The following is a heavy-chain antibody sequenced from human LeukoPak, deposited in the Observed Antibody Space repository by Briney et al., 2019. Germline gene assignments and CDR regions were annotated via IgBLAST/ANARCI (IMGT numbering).Heavy chain of an antibody. V-gene: IGHV3-15*01. CDR3: TTDSGYCSGGSCYFAFDI. Sequence: PGGSLRLSCAASGFTFSNAWMSWVRQAPGKGLEWVGRIKSKTDGGTTDYAAPVKGRFTISRDDSKNTLYLQMNSLKTEDTAVYYCTTDSGYCSGGSCYFAFDIWGQGTMVTVSS. CDR2: IKSKTDGGTT. J-gene: IGHJ3*02. CDR1: GFTFSNAW. D-gene: IGHD2-15*01.